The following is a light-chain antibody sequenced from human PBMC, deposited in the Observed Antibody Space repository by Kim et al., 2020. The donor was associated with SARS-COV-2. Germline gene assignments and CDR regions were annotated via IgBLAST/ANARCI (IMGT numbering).Light chain of an antibody. CDR1: QRVGSY. V-gene: IGKV3-11*01. CDR3: QQRSNWPIT. CDR2: DAS. Sequence: LSPGERATLSCRASQRVGSYLAWVQHKPGQAPRLLIYDASNRATGIPARFSGSGSGTDFTLTISSLEPEDFAVYYCQQRSNWPITFGQGTRLEIK. J-gene: IGKJ5*01.